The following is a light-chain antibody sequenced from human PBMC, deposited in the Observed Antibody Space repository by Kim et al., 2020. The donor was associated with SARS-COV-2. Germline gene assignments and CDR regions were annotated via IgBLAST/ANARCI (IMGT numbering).Light chain of an antibody. Sequence: DIQLTQSPSFLSASVGDRVTITCRASQGISSYLAWYQQKPGKAPKLLIYAASTLQSGVPSRFSGSGSGTEFTLTISSLQPEDFATYYCQLLNSYPRLTFGGGTKLEI. CDR1: QGISSY. CDR2: AAS. J-gene: IGKJ4*01. V-gene: IGKV1-9*01. CDR3: QLLNSYPRLT.